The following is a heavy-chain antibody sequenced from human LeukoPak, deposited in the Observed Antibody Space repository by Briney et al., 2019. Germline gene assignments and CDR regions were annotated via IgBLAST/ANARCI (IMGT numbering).Heavy chain of an antibody. V-gene: IGHV3-21*01. D-gene: IGHD6-19*01. CDR3: ARDRRIAVAGTFWFDP. CDR2: ISSSSSYI. CDR1: GFTFSSYS. Sequence: GGSLRLSCAASGFTFSSYSMNWVRQAPGKGLAWVSSISSSSSYIYYADSVKGRFTISRDNAKNSLYLQMNSLRAEDTAVYYCARDRRIAVAGTFWFDPWGQGTLVTVSS. J-gene: IGHJ5*02.